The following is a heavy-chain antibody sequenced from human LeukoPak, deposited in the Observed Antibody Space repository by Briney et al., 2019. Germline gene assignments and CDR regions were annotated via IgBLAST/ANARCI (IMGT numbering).Heavy chain of an antibody. J-gene: IGHJ5*02. Sequence: ASETLSLTCTVSGGSISSYYWSWIRQPPGKGLEWIGYIYYSGSTNYNPSLKSRVTISVDTSKNQFSLKLSSVTAADTAVYYCARQGVQGSIRGWFDPWGQGTLVTVSS. CDR2: IYYSGST. V-gene: IGHV4-59*08. D-gene: IGHD3-10*01. CDR3: ARQGVQGSIRGWFDP. CDR1: GGSISSYY.